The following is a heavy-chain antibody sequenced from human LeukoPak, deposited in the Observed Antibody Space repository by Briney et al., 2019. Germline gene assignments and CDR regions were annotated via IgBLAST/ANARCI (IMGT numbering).Heavy chain of an antibody. Sequence: SETLSLTCTVSGDSISSYYWSWIRQPPGKGLEWIGCIYYSGNTNYNPSLKSRVTISVDTSKNQFSLELSSVTAADTAVYYCARRKGWYGAFDIWGQGTMVTVSS. CDR1: GDSISSYY. V-gene: IGHV4-59*01. CDR2: IYYSGNT. CDR3: ARRKGWYGAFDI. D-gene: IGHD6-19*01. J-gene: IGHJ3*02.